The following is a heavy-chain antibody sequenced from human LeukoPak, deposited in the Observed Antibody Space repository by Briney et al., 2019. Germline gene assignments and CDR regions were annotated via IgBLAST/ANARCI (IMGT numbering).Heavy chain of an antibody. D-gene: IGHD6-6*01. Sequence: GASVKVSCKASGYTFTGYYMHWVRQAPGQGLEWMGWINPNSGGTNYAQKFQGRVTMTRDTSISTAYMELSRLRSDDTAVYYCARDKYSSSPGWFDPWGQGTLDTVSS. V-gene: IGHV1-2*02. CDR3: ARDKYSSSPGWFDP. J-gene: IGHJ5*02. CDR1: GYTFTGYY. CDR2: INPNSGGT.